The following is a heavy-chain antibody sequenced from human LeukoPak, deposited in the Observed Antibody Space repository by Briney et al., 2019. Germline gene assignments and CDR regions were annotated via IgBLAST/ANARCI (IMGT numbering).Heavy chain of an antibody. J-gene: IGHJ6*02. CDR2: ISSSSSYI. CDR1: GFTFSSYS. CDR3: ARDSCSGGSCYPYGYDYYGMDV. Sequence: GGSLRLSCAASGFTFSSYSMNWVRQAPGKGLEWVSSISSSSSYIYYADSVKGRFTISRDNAKNSLYLQMNSLRAEDTAVYYCARDSCSGGSCYPYGYDYYGMDVWGQGTTVTVSS. D-gene: IGHD2-15*01. V-gene: IGHV3-21*01.